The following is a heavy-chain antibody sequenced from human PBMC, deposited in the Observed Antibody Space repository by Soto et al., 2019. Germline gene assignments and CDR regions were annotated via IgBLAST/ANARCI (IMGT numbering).Heavy chain of an antibody. CDR3: TVSGGYANVHHWFAQ. J-gene: IGHJ5*02. CDR2: IGGNTESGTT. Sequence: DVLLVEPGGGLVEPGGSLRLSWTASGFTFSKAFLSWVRQAPGKGLEWVGQIGGNTESGTTKYPAPERGRFTISRDDSANPMYLRRNSLKIEETAVYYCTVSGGYANVHHWFAQWGQGTSVIV. V-gene: IGHV3-15*04. D-gene: IGHD2-15*01. CDR1: GFTFSKAF.